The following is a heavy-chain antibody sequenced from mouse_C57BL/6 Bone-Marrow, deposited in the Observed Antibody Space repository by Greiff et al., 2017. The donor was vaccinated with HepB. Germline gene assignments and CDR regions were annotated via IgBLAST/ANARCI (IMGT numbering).Heavy chain of an antibody. Sequence: EVKLMESGPVLVKPGASVKMSCKASGYTFTDYYMNWVKQSHGKSLEWIGVINPYNGGTSYNQKFKGKATLTVDKSSSTAYMELNSLTSEDSAVYYCARGHYYGSSYGFAYWGQGTLVTVSA. D-gene: IGHD1-1*01. CDR2: INPYNGGT. V-gene: IGHV1-19*01. CDR3: ARGHYYGSSYGFAY. CDR1: GYTFTDYY. J-gene: IGHJ3*01.